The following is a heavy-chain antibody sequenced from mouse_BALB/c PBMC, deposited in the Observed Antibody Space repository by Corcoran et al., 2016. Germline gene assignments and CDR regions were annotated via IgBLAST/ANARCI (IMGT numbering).Heavy chain of an antibody. Sequence: EVQLQQSGPELVKPGASVKMSCKAYGYTFTRYVMHWVKQKPGQGLKWIGYINPYNDDTKYNEKFKGKATLTSGKSSSTAYMELSSLTSEDSAVYYCARNNGAWFAYWGQGTLVTVSA. CDR3: ARNNGAWFAY. CDR1: GYTFTRYV. V-gene: IGHV1S136*01. D-gene: IGHD6-1*01. J-gene: IGHJ3*01. CDR2: INPYNDDT.